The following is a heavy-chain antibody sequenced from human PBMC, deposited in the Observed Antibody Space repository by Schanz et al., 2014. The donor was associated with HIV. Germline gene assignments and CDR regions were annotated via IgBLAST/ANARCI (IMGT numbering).Heavy chain of an antibody. CDR3: ARGDTWPGGASDY. D-gene: IGHD3-16*01. J-gene: IGHJ4*02. CDR1: GYTFTSYG. CDR2: VSAYNDNI. Sequence: QVKLVQSGPEVRKPGASVKVSCKASGYTFTSYGISWVRQAPGQGLEWLGWVSAYNDNIHYAQKFRGRVTMTTETSANTAYLDLRSLRSDDTAVYYCARGDTWPGGASDYWGQGTLVIVSS. V-gene: IGHV1-18*01.